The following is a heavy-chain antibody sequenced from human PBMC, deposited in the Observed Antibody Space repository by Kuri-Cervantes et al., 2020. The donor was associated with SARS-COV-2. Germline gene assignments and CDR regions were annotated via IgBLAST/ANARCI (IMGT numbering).Heavy chain of an antibody. CDR3: ARAPIYCRSTSCYGAYGMDV. CDR1: GFTFSSYW. D-gene: IGHD2-2*01. CDR2: IKQDGSEK. V-gene: IGHV3-7*05. J-gene: IGHJ6*02. Sequence: LSLTCAASGFTFSSYWMSWVRQAPGKGLEWVANIKQDGSEKYYVDSVKGRFAISRDNAKNSLYLQMNSLRAEDTAVYYCARAPIYCRSTSCYGAYGMDVWGQGTTVTVSS.